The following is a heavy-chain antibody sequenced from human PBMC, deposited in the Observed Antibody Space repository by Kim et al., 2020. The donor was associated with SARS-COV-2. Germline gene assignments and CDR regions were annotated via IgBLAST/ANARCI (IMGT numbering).Heavy chain of an antibody. CDR3: ARDHSTYYYDSSGYYRVLTPEYYYYGMDV. D-gene: IGHD3-22*01. CDR1: GFTFSDYY. J-gene: IGHJ6*02. CDR2: ISSSSSYT. Sequence: GGSLILSCAASGFTFSDYYMTWIRQAPGKGLEWVSYISSSSSYTNYADSVKGRFTISRDNAKNSLYLQMNSLRAEDTAVYYCARDHSTYYYDSSGYYRVLTPEYYYYGMDVWGQGPTVTVSS. V-gene: IGHV3-11*05.